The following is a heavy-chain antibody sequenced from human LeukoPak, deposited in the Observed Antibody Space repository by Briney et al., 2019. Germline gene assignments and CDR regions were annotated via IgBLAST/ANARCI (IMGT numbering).Heavy chain of an antibody. Sequence: GGSLRLSCAASGFTISSNYMSWVRQAPGKGLEWVSVIYSGGSTYYAHSVKGRFTISRDNSKNTLYLQMNSLRAEDTAVYYCARAQQWLYFDYWGQGTLVTVSS. CDR3: ARAQQWLYFDY. CDR1: GFTISSNY. CDR2: IYSGGST. J-gene: IGHJ4*02. V-gene: IGHV3-53*01. D-gene: IGHD3-22*01.